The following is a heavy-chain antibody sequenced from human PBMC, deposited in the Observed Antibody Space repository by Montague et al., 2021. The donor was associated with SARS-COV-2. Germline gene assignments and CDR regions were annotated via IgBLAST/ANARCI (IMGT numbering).Heavy chain of an antibody. CDR3: ARSYYDILTAYYTPFDY. CDR2: IDWDDDK. V-gene: IGHV2-70*04. Sequence: PVLVKPTQTLTLTRTFSGFSLSTSGMRASWIRQPPGKALEWLARIDWDDDKFYSTSLKTRLTISKDTSKNQVVLTMTNMDPVDTATYYCARSYYDILTAYYTPFDYWGQGTLVTVSS. CDR1: GFSLSTSGMR. D-gene: IGHD3-9*01. J-gene: IGHJ4*02.